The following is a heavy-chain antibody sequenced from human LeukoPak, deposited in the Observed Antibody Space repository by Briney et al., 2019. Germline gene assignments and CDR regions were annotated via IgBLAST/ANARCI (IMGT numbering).Heavy chain of an antibody. CDR3: ARDRYYYDSILTVLPGYYYYYGMDV. CDR2: ISYDGSNK. J-gene: IGHJ6*02. CDR1: GFTFSSYA. D-gene: IGHD3-22*01. V-gene: IGHV3-30*04. Sequence: GGSLRLSCAASGFTFSSYAIHWVRQAPGKGLEWVAVISYDGSNKYYADSVKGRFTISRDNSKNTLYLQMNSLRAEDTAVYYCARDRYYYDSILTVLPGYYYYYGMDVWGQGTTVTVSS.